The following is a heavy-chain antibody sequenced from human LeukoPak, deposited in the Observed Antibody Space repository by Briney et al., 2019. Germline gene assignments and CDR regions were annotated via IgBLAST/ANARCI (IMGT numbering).Heavy chain of an antibody. CDR1: GFTFSSYA. V-gene: IGHV3-23*01. CDR3: AKDRMYSSSSSARVPDY. Sequence: GGSLRLSCAASGFTFSSYAMSWVRQAPGKGLEWVSAISGSGGSTYYADSVKGRFTISRDNSKSTLYLQMNSLRAEDTAVYYCAKDRMYSSSSSARVPDYWGQGTLVTVSS. J-gene: IGHJ4*02. CDR2: ISGSGGST. D-gene: IGHD6-13*01.